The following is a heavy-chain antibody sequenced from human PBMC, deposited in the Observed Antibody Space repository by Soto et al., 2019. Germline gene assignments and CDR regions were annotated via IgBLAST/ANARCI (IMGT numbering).Heavy chain of an antibody. V-gene: IGHV3-74*01. D-gene: IGHD2-8*02. J-gene: IGHJ4*02. CDR1: GFTFSGDW. CDR3: ARGPRGLYHHDY. Sequence: EVQLVESGGGLVQPGGSLRLSCVASGFTFSGDWMHWVRQAAGKGLVWVSRINMDGTSTNYADSVKGRFTISRDNAKNTRYLQMNTLRVDDTAVYYCARGPRGLYHHDYWGQGALVTVS. CDR2: INMDGTST.